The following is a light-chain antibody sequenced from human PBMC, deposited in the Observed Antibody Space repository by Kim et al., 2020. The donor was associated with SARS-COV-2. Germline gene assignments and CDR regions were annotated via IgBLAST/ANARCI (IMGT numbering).Light chain of an antibody. J-gene: IGLJ1*01. CDR2: DVS. Sequence: LTQPASESGSPGQSITISCTGTSSDVGGYNYVSWYQQHPGKAPKLMIYDVSKRPSGVSNRFSGSKSGNTASLTISGLQAEDEADYYCSSYTSSSTYVFGTGTKVTVL. V-gene: IGLV2-14*01. CDR3: SSYTSSSTYV. CDR1: SSDVGGYNY.